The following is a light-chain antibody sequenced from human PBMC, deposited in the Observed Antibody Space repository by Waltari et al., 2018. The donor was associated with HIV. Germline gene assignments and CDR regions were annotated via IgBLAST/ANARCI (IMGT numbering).Light chain of an antibody. J-gene: IGKJ2*01. Sequence: EIVLTQSPATLSLSPGERATLSCKASQSVGTYIDWYQQKVGQAPRLLIYDTSSRAPGIPARFSGSGSGTDFTLTISSLEPEDFAVYYCQQRSNWRTFGQGTKLEIK. V-gene: IGKV3-11*01. CDR3: QQRSNWRT. CDR2: DTS. CDR1: QSVGTY.